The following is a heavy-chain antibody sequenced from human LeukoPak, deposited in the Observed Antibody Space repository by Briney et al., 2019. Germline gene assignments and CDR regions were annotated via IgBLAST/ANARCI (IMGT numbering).Heavy chain of an antibody. V-gene: IGHV3-23*01. CDR3: AQDRDRDYGPGTYFEY. Sequence: GGSLRLSCAASGFTFSSYAMSWVRQAPGKGLEWVSVISGSGGRTYYADSVEGRFIISRDNSRNTLYLQMSSLRAEDMAVYYCAQDRDRDYGPGTYFEYWGQGTLVTVPS. CDR2: ISGSGGRT. D-gene: IGHD3-10*01. CDR1: GFTFSSYA. J-gene: IGHJ4*02.